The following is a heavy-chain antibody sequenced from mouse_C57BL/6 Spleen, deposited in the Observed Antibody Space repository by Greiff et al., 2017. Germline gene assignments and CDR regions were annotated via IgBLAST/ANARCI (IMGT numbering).Heavy chain of an antibody. CDR2: IDPEDGET. CDR1: GFNITDYY. CDR3: ARSYEYHWYYGV. Sequence: EVQLVESGAELVKPGASVKLSCTASGFNITDYYMHWVKQRTEQGLEWIGRIDPEDGETKYAPKFQGKATIPADTSSNTAYLQLSSLTSEDTAVYYCARSYEYHWYYGVWGTGTTGTVSS. D-gene: IGHD2-4*01. V-gene: IGHV14-2*01. J-gene: IGHJ1*03.